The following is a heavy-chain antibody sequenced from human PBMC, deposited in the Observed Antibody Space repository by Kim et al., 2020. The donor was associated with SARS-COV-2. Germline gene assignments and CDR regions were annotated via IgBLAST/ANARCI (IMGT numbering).Heavy chain of an antibody. Sequence: YADAVKGRFSISRDTSKNMLYLEMNSLRVADTGVYYCARGPQDGYAHFDWWGQGTLVTVSS. J-gene: IGHJ4*02. CDR3: ARGPQDGYAHFDW. D-gene: IGHD5-12*01. V-gene: IGHV3-53*01.